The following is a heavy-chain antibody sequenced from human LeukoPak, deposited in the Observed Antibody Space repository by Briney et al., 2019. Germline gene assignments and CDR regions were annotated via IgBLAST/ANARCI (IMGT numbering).Heavy chain of an antibody. CDR3: AKDRDDYVWGSYLGAFDI. Sequence: PGGSLRLSCAASGFPISTNGMSWVRQAPGKGLEWVSGIVGGDGGTYYADSVKGRFTISRDNSKNTLYLQMNSLRAEDTAVFYCAKDRDDYVWGSYLGAFDIWGQGTMVTVSS. CDR1: GFPISTNG. V-gene: IGHV3-23*01. J-gene: IGHJ3*02. CDR2: IVGGDGGT. D-gene: IGHD3-16*01.